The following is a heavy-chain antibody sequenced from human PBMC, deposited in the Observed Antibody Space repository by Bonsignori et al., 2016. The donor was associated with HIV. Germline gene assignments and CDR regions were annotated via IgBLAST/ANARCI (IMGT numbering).Heavy chain of an antibody. CDR2: VHHSGST. CDR3: ARGRLATADS. J-gene: IGHJ4*02. Sequence: WIRQPPGKGLEWIGEVHHSGSTNSNPSLKTRVSISIDTSQNHLSLNLGSVTAADTAVYYCARGRLATADSWGQGTLVTVSS. D-gene: IGHD2-21*02. V-gene: IGHV4-34*01.